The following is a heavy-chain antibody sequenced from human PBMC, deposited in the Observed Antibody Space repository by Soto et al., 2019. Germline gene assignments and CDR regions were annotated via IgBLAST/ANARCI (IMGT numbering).Heavy chain of an antibody. Sequence: ASETLSLTCAVYGGSFSGYYWSWIRQPPGKGLEWIGEINHSGSTNYNPSLKSRVNISVDTSKNQFSLKLSSVNASDTAVYYCARVYDFWSGYYLVAYYGMDVWGQGTTVTVSS. CDR1: GGSFSGYY. J-gene: IGHJ6*02. D-gene: IGHD3-3*01. CDR2: INHSGST. V-gene: IGHV4-34*01. CDR3: ARVYDFWSGYYLVAYYGMDV.